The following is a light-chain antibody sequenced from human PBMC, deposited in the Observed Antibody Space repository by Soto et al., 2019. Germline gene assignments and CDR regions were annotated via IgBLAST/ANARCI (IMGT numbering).Light chain of an antibody. CDR3: QHYKTYSRT. CDR2: DGS. V-gene: IGKV1-5*01. J-gene: IGKJ1*01. CDR1: QSISSW. Sequence: DIQMTQSPSTRSSSLGDRVTITCRASQSISSWLAWYQQKPGKAPKLLIYDGSSFESGVPSRFSGSGSGTECTLTISSLKKDDAATYYCQHYKTYSRTFGQGTKVDIK.